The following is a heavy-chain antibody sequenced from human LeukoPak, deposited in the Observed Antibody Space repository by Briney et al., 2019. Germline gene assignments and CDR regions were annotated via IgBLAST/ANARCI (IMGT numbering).Heavy chain of an antibody. CDR2: ITSSSSYI. Sequence: GGSLRLSCAASGFTFSTYSMTWVRQAPGKGPEWVSSITSSSSYIYYADSVKGRFTISRDNAKSSLYLQMNSLRAEDTAVYYCAKYDSSGYTVFDYWGQGTLVTVSS. V-gene: IGHV3-21*04. CDR1: GFTFSTYS. J-gene: IGHJ4*02. D-gene: IGHD3-22*01. CDR3: AKYDSSGYTVFDY.